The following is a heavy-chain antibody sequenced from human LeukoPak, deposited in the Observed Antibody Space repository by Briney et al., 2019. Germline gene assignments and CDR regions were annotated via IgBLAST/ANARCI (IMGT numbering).Heavy chain of an antibody. Sequence: AASVKVSCKASGGTFSSHAISWVRQAPGQGLEWVGGLIPVFGTTNYAEKFQGRVTITTDESTRTSYMELRSLKSDDTAVYYCARGESGYDYGLDHWGQGILVIVSS. V-gene: IGHV1-69*05. CDR1: GGTFSSHA. CDR2: LIPVFGTT. J-gene: IGHJ4*02. CDR3: ARGESGYDYGLDH. D-gene: IGHD5-12*01.